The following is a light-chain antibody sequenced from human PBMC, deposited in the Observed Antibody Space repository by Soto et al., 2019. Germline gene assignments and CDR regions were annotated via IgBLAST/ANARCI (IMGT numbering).Light chain of an antibody. CDR3: AAWDDSLSGPV. CDR1: SSDIGSNY. J-gene: IGLJ7*01. CDR2: RNN. V-gene: IGLV1-47*01. Sequence: QSVLTQPPSASETPGQRVTISCSGSSSDIGSNYVYWYQQLPGTAPKLLIYRNNQRPSGVPDRFSGSKSGTSASLAISGLRSEDAADYYCAAWDDSLSGPVFGGGTQLTVL.